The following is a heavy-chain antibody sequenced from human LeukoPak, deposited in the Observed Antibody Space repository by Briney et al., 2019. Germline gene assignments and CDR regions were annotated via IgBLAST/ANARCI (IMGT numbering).Heavy chain of an antibody. CDR3: ARHNAYYDSGGYPNWYFDL. D-gene: IGHD3-22*01. V-gene: IGHV4-59*08. Sequence: PSETLSLTCSVSGGSISSYYWSWIRQPPGKGLEWIGYIYYSGSANYNPSLKSRVTMSVDTSEDQFSLRLSSVTAADTAAYYCARHNAYYDSGGYPNWYFDLWGRGTLVTVSS. CDR1: GGSISSYY. CDR2: IYYSGSA. J-gene: IGHJ2*01.